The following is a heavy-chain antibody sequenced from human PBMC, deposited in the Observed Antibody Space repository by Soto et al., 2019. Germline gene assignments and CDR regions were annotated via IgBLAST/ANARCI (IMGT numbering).Heavy chain of an antibody. CDR3: VRDRPHRRLD. V-gene: IGHV3-74*01. J-gene: IGHJ4*02. CDR2: INNEGSVT. CDR1: GFTFSNYW. Sequence: EVQLVESGGGLVQPGGSLRLSCAASGFTFSNYWMHWVRQDPGKGLVWVSRINNEGSVTVYADSEKGRFTISRDNAKNMLYLQMNSLSAEDTAVYHCVRDRPHRRLDWGQGTLVTVSS.